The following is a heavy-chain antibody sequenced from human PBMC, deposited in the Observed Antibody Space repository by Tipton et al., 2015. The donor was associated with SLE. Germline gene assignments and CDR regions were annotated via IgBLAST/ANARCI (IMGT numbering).Heavy chain of an antibody. CDR1: GFTFSSYA. D-gene: IGHD5-12*01. Sequence: RSLRLSCAASGFTFSSYAMHWVRQAPGKGLEWVAVISYDGSNKYYADSVKGRFTISRDNSKNTLYLQMSSLRTEDTAIYYCAKEYSGHDAFDYWGQGTLVTVSS. CDR3: AKEYSGHDAFDY. V-gene: IGHV3-30-3*01. J-gene: IGHJ4*02. CDR2: ISYDGSNK.